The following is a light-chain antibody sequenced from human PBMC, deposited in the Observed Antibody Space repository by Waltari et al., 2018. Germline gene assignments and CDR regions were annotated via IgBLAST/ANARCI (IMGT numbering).Light chain of an antibody. CDR2: EDD. V-gene: IGLV6-57*01. CDR1: SGSIASNY. CDR3: QSYDSSDLWV. Sequence: NFMLTQPHSVSESPGKTVTISCTRSSGSIASNYVQWYQQRPGSSPPPVLFEDDQRPSGVPDRFSGSIDSSSNSASRTISGLKTEDEADYYCQSYDSSDLWVFGGGTRLTVL. J-gene: IGLJ3*02.